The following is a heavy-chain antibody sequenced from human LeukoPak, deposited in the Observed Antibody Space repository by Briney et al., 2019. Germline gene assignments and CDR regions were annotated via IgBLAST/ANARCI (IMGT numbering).Heavy chain of an antibody. V-gene: IGHV3-21*06. CDR1: GFNFNTYS. D-gene: IGHD6-13*01. CDR3: ARVAEAAAFDS. Sequence: PGGSLRLSCAASGFNFNTYSMSWVRQAPGKGLEWVSSISSNSRYRYYADSMRGRFTISRDNAKNSLYLQMNSLKPEDTAVYYCARVAEAAAFDSWGQGTLVTVSS. CDR2: ISSNSRYR. J-gene: IGHJ4*02.